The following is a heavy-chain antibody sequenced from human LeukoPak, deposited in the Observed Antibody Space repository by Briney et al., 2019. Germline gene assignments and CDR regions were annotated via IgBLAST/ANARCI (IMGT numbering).Heavy chain of an antibody. CDR1: GVSISSSRYY. V-gene: IGHV4-39*01. J-gene: IGHJ5*02. CDR2: IYYTGNT. D-gene: IGHD2-15*01. CDR3: ACGGDIVVATGWFDP. Sequence: PSETLSLTCTVSGVSISSSRYYWGWIRQPPGKGLGWIGGIYYTGNTYYNPSLNSRVTISVDTSKNQLSLKLSSVTAADTAVYYCACGGDIVVATGWFDPXXQGXLXTVSS.